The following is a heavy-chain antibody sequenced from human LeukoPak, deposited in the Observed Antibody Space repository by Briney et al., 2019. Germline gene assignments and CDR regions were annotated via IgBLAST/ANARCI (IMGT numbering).Heavy chain of an antibody. CDR1: GFTFSSYA. CDR3: ARDRDGSMDV. J-gene: IGHJ6*03. Sequence: GGSLRLSCAASGFTFSSYAMHWVRQAPGKGLEWVAVISYGGSNKYYADSVKGRFTISRDNSKNTLYLQMNSLRAEDTAVYYCARDRDGSMDVWGKGTTVTVSS. V-gene: IGHV3-30-3*01. CDR2: ISYGGSNK. D-gene: IGHD3-10*01.